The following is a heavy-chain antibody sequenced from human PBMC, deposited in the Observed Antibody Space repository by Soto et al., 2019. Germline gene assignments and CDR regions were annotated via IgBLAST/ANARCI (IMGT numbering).Heavy chain of an antibody. D-gene: IGHD3-3*01. CDR3: ARHFLGQARQRLFVDY. Sequence: QVQLRESGPGLVRPSETLSLSCSVSGASLNDFSWSWIRQPPGRGLEWIGYVSYSGRTTYSPSLKSRVTISLDTSKNAFSLNLTSMTAAGTAICYCARHFLGQARQRLFVDYWGQGTLATVSS. V-gene: IGHV4-59*08. CDR1: GASLNDFS. CDR2: VSYSGRT. J-gene: IGHJ4*02.